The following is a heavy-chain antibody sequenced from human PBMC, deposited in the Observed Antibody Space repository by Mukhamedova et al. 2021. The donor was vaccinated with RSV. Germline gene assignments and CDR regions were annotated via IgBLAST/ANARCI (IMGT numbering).Heavy chain of an antibody. J-gene: IGHJ4*02. Sequence: WVRQAPGKGLEWVSGISWNSYIIGYADSVKGRFTISRDNAKKSVYLQMNSLRPEDTALYYCAKDVYGGSSAGLDYWGQGTLVTGS. CDR2: ISWNSYII. D-gene: IGHD4-23*01. V-gene: IGHV3-9*01. CDR3: AKDVYGGSSAGLDY.